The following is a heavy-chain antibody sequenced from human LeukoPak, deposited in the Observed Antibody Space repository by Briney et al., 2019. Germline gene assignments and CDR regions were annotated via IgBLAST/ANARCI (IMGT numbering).Heavy chain of an antibody. D-gene: IGHD5-24*01. Sequence: SETLSLTCTVSGGSISSSSYYWGWIRQPPGKGLEWIGSIYYSGSTYYNPSLKSRVTISVDTSKNQFSLKLSSVTSADTAVYYCSRQGKRWLLLRVFDYWGQGTLVTVSS. CDR3: SRQGKRWLLLRVFDY. V-gene: IGHV4-39*01. CDR2: IYYSGST. J-gene: IGHJ4*02. CDR1: GGSISSSSYY.